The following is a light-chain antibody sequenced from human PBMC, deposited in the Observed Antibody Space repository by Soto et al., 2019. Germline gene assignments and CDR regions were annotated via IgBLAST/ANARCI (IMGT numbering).Light chain of an antibody. CDR3: QQLNSYPLT. CDR1: QGISSY. J-gene: IGKJ4*01. CDR2: AAS. V-gene: IGKV1-9*01. Sequence: DIQLTQSPSFLSASVGDRVTITCRASQGISSYLAWYQQKPGKAPKLLIYAASTLQSGVPSRFSGSGSGTEFTLTISSLQPEDFATYSCQQLNSYPLTLGGGTGGYQ.